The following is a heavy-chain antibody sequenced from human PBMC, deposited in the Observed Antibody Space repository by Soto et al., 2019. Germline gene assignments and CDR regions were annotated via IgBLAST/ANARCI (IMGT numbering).Heavy chain of an antibody. CDR3: ARVGGRGYYDRQFDP. J-gene: IGHJ5*02. CDR2: IYYRGST. Sequence: SETLSLTCTVSGGSISSYYWSWIRQPPGKGLEWNRYIYYRGSTNYNPSNKSRVTISEDTSKNQFSLKLSSVTAADTAVYYCARVGGRGYYDRQFDPWGQGTLVTVS. V-gene: IGHV4-59*01. D-gene: IGHD3-22*01. CDR1: GGSISSYY.